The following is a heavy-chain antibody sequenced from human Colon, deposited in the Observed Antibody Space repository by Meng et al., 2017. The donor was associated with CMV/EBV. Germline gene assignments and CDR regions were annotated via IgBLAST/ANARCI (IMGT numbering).Heavy chain of an antibody. CDR2: ITTDNGKT. J-gene: IGHJ4*02. Sequence: ASVKVSCKTSGYTFTGYYMHWVRQAPGQGLEWMGWITTDNGKTKYAQKLQGRVTMTTDTSTSTAYMELRGLKSDDTAIYYCARGYDYTNYVPIDSWGQGTLVTVSS. CDR3: ARGYDYTNYVPIDS. D-gene: IGHD4-11*01. CDR1: GYTFTGYY. V-gene: IGHV1-18*04.